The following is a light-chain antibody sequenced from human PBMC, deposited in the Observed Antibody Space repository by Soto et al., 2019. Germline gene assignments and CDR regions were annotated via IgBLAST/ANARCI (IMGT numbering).Light chain of an antibody. CDR1: SSNIGAGFD. CDR3: QSYDSSLSGYV. CDR2: GNS. J-gene: IGLJ1*01. Sequence: QLVLTQPPSVSGAPGQRVTLSCTGTSSNIGAGFDVHWYQQLPGTAPKLLIYGNSNRPSGVPDRFSGSKSGTSASLAITGLQAEDEADYYCQSYDSSLSGYVFGTGTKLTVL. V-gene: IGLV1-40*01.